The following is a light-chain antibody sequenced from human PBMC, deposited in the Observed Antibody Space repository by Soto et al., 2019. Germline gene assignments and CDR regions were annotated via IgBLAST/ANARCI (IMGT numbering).Light chain of an antibody. J-gene: IGLJ3*02. CDR3: AAWDDSLKGPV. CDR2: SNN. Sequence: QSVLTQPPSASGTPGQRVTISCSGSSSNFGSNSVSWYQHLPGTAPRLLIYSNNQRPSGVPDRFSGSKSGTSASLAISGLQSEDEAEYHCAAWDDSLKGPVFGGGTKLTVL. V-gene: IGLV1-44*01. CDR1: SSNFGSNS.